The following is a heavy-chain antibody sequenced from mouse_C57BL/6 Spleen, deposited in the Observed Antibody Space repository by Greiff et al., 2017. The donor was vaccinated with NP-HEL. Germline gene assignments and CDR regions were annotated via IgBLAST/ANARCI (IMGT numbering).Heavy chain of an antibody. D-gene: IGHD2-4*01. Sequence: QVQLQQSGAELVRPGTSVKVSCKASGYAFTNYLIEWVKQRPGQGLAWIGVINPGSGGTNYNEKFKGKATLTADKSSSTAYMQLSSLTSEDSAVYFCARLGLPYYAMDYWGQGTSVTVSS. CDR1: GYAFTNYL. CDR2: INPGSGGT. V-gene: IGHV1-54*01. CDR3: ARLGLPYYAMDY. J-gene: IGHJ4*01.